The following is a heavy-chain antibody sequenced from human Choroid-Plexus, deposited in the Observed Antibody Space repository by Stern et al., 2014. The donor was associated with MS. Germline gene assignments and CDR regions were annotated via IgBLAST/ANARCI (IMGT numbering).Heavy chain of an antibody. CDR2: VSYDGSNK. D-gene: IGHD2/OR15-2a*01. V-gene: IGHV3-30*18. CDR1: GFTFGSCA. J-gene: IGHJ5*02. CDR3: AKDRQYLTYFFDH. Sequence: VQLVESGGGVVQPGRPLRLSCVASGFTFGSCAMHWVRQAPGKGLEWVAGVSYDGSNKYYAGSGKGRFTISRDNSQNTLYMQMSSLRPEDTAVYYCAKDRQYLTYFFDHWGQGSLVTVSS.